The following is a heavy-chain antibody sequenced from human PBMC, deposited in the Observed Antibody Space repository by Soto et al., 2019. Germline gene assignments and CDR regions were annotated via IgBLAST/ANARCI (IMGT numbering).Heavy chain of an antibody. Sequence: QVQLVQSGAEVKKPGASVKVSCKASGYTFTSYDINWVRQATGQGHEWMGWLNPHSGHTSYAQKLQGRVTMTSNTSQSTAYMELRRLRSEATAVYYCAREKTSYGRDVWGQGATVSGS. CDR1: GYTFTSYD. CDR3: AREKTSYGRDV. J-gene: IGHJ6*02. V-gene: IGHV1-8*01. CDR2: LNPHSGHT.